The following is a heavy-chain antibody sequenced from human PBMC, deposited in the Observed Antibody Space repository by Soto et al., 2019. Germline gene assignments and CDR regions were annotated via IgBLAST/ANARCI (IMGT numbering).Heavy chain of an antibody. CDR3: ARIDDYGDCVTDY. J-gene: IGHJ4*02. D-gene: IGHD4-17*01. CDR1: GFTFNTHG. V-gene: IGHV3-33*01. Sequence: VELVESGGGVVQPGGSLRLSCAASGFTFNTHGMHWVRQAPGKGLEWVAVIWYDGSQRYYADFVRGRFTISRDNSQNTLYLQMTSLRAEDTAVYYCARIDDYGDCVTDYWGQGALVTVSS. CDR2: IWYDGSQR.